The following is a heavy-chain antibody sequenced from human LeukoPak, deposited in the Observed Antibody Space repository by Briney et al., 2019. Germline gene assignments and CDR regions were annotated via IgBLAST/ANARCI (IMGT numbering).Heavy chain of an antibody. CDR2: ISSSSSYI. CDR1: GFTFGSYS. V-gene: IGHV3-21*01. D-gene: IGHD3-10*01. CDR3: ARWGYGSGSYYPFDY. J-gene: IGHJ4*02. Sequence: GGSLRLSCAASGFTFGSYSMNWVRQAPGKGLEWVSSISSSSSYIYYADSVKGRFTISRDNAKNSLYLQMNSLRAEDTAVYYCARWGYGSGSYYPFDYWGQGTLVTVSS.